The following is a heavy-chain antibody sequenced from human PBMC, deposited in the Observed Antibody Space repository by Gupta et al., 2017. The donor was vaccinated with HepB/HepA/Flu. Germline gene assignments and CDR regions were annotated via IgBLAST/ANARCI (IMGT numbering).Heavy chain of an antibody. CDR3: ARRGGSSDFDY. V-gene: IGHV3-48*03. CDR1: GFSFSNSQ. J-gene: IGHJ4*02. CDR2: ISGSGSTK. D-gene: IGHD6-6*01. Sequence: EVQLVESGGALVQPGGSLRLSCAASGFSFSNSQMTWVRQAPGKGLEWLSYISGSGSTKFYADSVKGRFTISRDNAKNSLYLQMSSLRAEDSALYYCARRGGSSDFDYWGQGTVVTVYS.